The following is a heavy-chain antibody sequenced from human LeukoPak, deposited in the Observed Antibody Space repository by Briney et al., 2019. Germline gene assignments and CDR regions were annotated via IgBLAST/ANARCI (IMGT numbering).Heavy chain of an antibody. CDR2: IYPGDSET. CDR3: ARLAYDFWSGYYDY. CDR1: GYSFTNYW. V-gene: IGHV5-51*01. D-gene: IGHD3-3*01. Sequence: GESLKISCKGSGYSFTNYWIGWVRQMPGKGLEWMGIIYPGDSETRYNPSFQGQVTISADKSITTAYLEWSSLKASDTAMYYCARLAYDFWSGYYDYWGQGTLVTVSS. J-gene: IGHJ4*02.